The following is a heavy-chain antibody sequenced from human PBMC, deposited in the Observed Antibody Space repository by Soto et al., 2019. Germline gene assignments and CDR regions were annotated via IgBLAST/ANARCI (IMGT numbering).Heavy chain of an antibody. Sequence: GESLKISCEAARDPIANYWSVGVRPMPGKGPEWMGIIYPGDSDTKYNPSFQGQVTISADKSITTTYLQWSSLKASDTAIYYCAASIFYYGMDVWGQRTTVTFSS. CDR3: AASIFYYGMDV. V-gene: IGHV5-51*03. J-gene: IGHJ6*02. CDR2: IYPGDSDT. CDR1: RDPIANYW.